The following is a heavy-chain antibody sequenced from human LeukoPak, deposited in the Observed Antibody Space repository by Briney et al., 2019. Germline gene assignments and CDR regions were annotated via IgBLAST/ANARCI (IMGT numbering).Heavy chain of an antibody. V-gene: IGHV4-59*01. J-gene: IGHJ5*02. CDR1: GGSISSYY. CDR2: IYYSGST. D-gene: IGHD3-22*01. CDR3: ARAHHYYDSSGYYPNWFDP. Sequence: SETLSLTCTVSGGSISSYYWSWIRQPPGRGLEWIGYIYYSGSTNYNPSLKSRVTISVDTSKNQFSLKLSSVTAADTAVYYCARAHHYYDSSGYYPNWFDPWSQGTLVTVSS.